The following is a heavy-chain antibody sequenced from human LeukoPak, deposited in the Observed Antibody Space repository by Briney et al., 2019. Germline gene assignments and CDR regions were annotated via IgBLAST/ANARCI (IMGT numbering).Heavy chain of an antibody. CDR2: ISYDGSNK. CDR3: AKSYNPSNWFDP. D-gene: IGHD1-26*01. CDR1: GFTFSSYA. J-gene: IGHJ5*02. Sequence: RPLRLSRAASGFTFSSYAMHWVRQAPGKGLEWVAVISYDGSNKYYADSVKGRFTISRDNSKNTLYLQMNSLRAEDTAVYYCAKSYNPSNWFDPWGQGALVTVSS. V-gene: IGHV3-30-3*01.